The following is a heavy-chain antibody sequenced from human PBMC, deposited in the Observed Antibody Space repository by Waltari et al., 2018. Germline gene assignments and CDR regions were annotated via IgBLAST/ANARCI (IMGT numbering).Heavy chain of an antibody. CDR2: ISYNGRNI. V-gene: IGHV3-30*04. CDR1: TCTFSSYA. J-gene: IGHJ6*02. CDR3: TRDYCDRTNCHGMDV. Sequence: VQLVESGGGVVQPGRALRLSCAAATCTFSSYARHWVRQAPGNGLEWVAVISYNGRNIYYVDAVKGRFTISRDNSEKMLYLQMNSLRIEDTAVDYCTRDYCDRTNCHGMDVWGQGTTVTVSS. D-gene: IGHD3-22*01.